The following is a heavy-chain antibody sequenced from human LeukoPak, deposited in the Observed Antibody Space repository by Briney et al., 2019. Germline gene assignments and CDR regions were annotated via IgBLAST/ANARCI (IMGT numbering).Heavy chain of an antibody. V-gene: IGHV3-48*03. J-gene: IGHJ4*02. CDR1: GFTFSSYE. CDR3: ARVKGRQTLKEKGSYFDY. CDR2: ISGSGSTI. Sequence: GGSLRLSCAASGFTFSSYEMNWVRPAPGKGLEWGSYISGSGSTIYNADSVKGRFTISRDNAKNSLYLQMNSLRAEDTAVYYCARVKGRQTLKEKGSYFDYWGQGTLVTVSS. D-gene: IGHD3-10*01.